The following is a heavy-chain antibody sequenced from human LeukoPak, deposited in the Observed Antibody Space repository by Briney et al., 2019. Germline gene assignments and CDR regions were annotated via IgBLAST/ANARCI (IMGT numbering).Heavy chain of an antibody. CDR2: INPNSGGT. J-gene: IGHJ4*02. V-gene: IGHV1-2*02. D-gene: IGHD2-15*01. CDR1: GYTFTGYY. Sequence: ASVKVSCKASGYTFTGYYMHWVRQAPGQGLEWMGWINPNSGGTNYAQKFQGRVTMTRDTSISTAYMELSRLRPDDTAVYYCARVLHCSGGSCYRDLDYWGQGTLVTVSS. CDR3: ARVLHCSGGSCYRDLDY.